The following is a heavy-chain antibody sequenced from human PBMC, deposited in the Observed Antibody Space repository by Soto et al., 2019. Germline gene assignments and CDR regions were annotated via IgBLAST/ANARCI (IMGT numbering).Heavy chain of an antibody. CDR3: AKDILRAGGTIDY. CDR2: ITWNSGVT. J-gene: IGHJ4*02. V-gene: IGHV3-9*01. D-gene: IGHD6-13*01. Sequence: GGSLRLSCAASGFTFDDHAMHWVRQPPGKGLEWVSGITWNSGVTAYADSVKGRFTIARDNAENSLYLQMDSLRTEDTALYYCAKDILRAGGTIDYWGQGSLVTVSS. CDR1: GFTFDDHA.